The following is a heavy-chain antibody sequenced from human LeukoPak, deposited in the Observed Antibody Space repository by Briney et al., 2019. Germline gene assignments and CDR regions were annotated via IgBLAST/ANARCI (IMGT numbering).Heavy chain of an antibody. CDR3: ARETDSSGSFDY. J-gene: IGHJ4*02. CDR2: IYYSGST. CDR1: GGSISSYY. Sequence: SETLSLTCTVSGGSISSYYWSWIRQPPGKGLGWIGYIYYSGSTNYNPSLKSRVTISVDTSKNQFSLKLSSVTAADTAVYYCARETDSSGSFDYWGQGTLVTVSS. D-gene: IGHD3-22*01. V-gene: IGHV4-59*01.